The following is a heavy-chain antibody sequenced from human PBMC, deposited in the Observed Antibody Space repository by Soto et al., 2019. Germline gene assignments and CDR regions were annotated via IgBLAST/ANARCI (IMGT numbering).Heavy chain of an antibody. CDR3: ARAYGARFDI. CDR2: IYPADSDT. J-gene: IGHJ3*02. Sequence: KVSCKASGYSFSTNWIGWVRQMPGKGLEWMGIIYPADSDTRYSPSFQGQVTISADKSISTAYLQWSSLKASDTAMYYCARAYGARFDIWGRGTMVTVSS. V-gene: IGHV5-51*01. CDR1: GYSFSTNW. D-gene: IGHD4-17*01.